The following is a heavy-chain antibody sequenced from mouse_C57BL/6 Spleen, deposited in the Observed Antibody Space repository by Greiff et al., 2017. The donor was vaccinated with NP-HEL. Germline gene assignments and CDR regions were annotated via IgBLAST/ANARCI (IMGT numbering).Heavy chain of an antibody. Sequence: DVHLVESGGGLVKPGGSLKLSCAASGFTFSDYGMHWVRQAPEKGLEWVAYISSGSSTIYYADTVKGRFTISRDNAKKTLFLQMTSLRSEDTAMYYCARYYGSSYFDYWGQGTTLTVSS. D-gene: IGHD1-1*01. CDR3: ARYYGSSYFDY. CDR1: GFTFSDYG. V-gene: IGHV5-17*01. J-gene: IGHJ2*01. CDR2: ISSGSSTI.